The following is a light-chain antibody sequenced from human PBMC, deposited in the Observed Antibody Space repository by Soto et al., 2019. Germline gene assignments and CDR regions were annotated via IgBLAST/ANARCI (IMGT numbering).Light chain of an antibody. CDR3: SSYTSSSTPCV. Sequence: QSALTQPASVSGSPGQSITISYTGTSSEVGGYNYVSWYQQHPGKAPKLMIYDVSNRPSGVSNRFSGSKSGNTASLTISGLQAEDEADYYCSSYTSSSTPCVFGTGTKLTVL. CDR2: DVS. CDR1: SSEVGGYNY. V-gene: IGLV2-14*01. J-gene: IGLJ1*01.